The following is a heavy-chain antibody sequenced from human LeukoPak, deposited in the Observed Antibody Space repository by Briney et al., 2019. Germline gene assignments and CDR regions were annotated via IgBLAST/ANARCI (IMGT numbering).Heavy chain of an antibody. Sequence: SETLSLTCTVSGGSMSSYYWSWLRQPPGKGLEWIGYIYFSGSTNYNPSLKSRVTISVDTSKNQFSLKLSSVTAADTAVYYCARHKSSGTYPLDYWGQGTLVTVSS. D-gene: IGHD1-26*01. CDR3: ARHKSSGTYPLDY. J-gene: IGHJ4*02. CDR1: GGSMSSYY. CDR2: IYFSGST. V-gene: IGHV4-59*08.